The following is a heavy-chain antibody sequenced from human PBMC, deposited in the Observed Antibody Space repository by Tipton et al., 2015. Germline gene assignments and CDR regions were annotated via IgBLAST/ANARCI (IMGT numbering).Heavy chain of an antibody. CDR2: INHREST. V-gene: IGHV4-34*01. CDR3: AKEARGAPPLVRGVIINGGRGGRYFEY. CDR1: GGSFSGYY. D-gene: IGHD3-10*01. J-gene: IGHJ4*02. Sequence: TLSLTCAVYGGSFSGYYWSWIRQPPGKGLEWIGEINHRESTNYNPSLKSRVTISVDKSKNQFSLKLYSVTAADTAMYYCAKEARGAPPLVRGVIINGGRGGRYFEYWGQGIPVTVSA.